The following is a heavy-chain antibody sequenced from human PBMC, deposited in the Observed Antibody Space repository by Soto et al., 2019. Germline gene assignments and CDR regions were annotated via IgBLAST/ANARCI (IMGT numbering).Heavy chain of an antibody. CDR3: ARGMIDIVVVPAAITNWEQVDYYYYYGMDV. Sequence: GASVKVSCKASGGTFSSYAISWVRQAPGQGLEWMGGIIPIFGTANYAQKFQGRVTITADESTSTAYMELSSLRSEDTAVYYCARGMIDIVVVPAAITNWEQVDYYYYYGMDVWGQGTTVTVSS. CDR2: IIPIFGTA. D-gene: IGHD2-2*02. V-gene: IGHV1-69*13. CDR1: GGTFSSYA. J-gene: IGHJ6*02.